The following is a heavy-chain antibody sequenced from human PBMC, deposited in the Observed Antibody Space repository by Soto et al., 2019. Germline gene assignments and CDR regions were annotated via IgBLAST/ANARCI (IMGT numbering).Heavy chain of an antibody. D-gene: IGHD3-10*01. V-gene: IGHV3-23*01. CDR3: ARDPISLYGPRYGMDV. J-gene: IGHJ6*02. Sequence: GGSLRLSCTASGFTFSNYAMSWVRQAPGKGLEWVSTFSSGGGGTYYADSVKGRFTISRDNSKNTLYLQMNSLRAEDTAVYYCARDPISLYGPRYGMDVWGQGTTVTVSS. CDR2: FSSGGGGT. CDR1: GFTFSNYA.